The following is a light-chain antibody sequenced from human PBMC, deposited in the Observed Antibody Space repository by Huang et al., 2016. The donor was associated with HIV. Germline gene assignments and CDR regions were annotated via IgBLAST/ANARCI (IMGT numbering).Light chain of an antibody. CDR3: QKYNDVPRT. CDR2: AAS. CDR1: QDIDAY. Sequence: DIQMTQSPSSLSASIGDRITISCRASQDIDAYLALYQHKPGKCPNLLIYAASTLQSGVPSRFSGSGSGTNFTLTIGSLQPEDVGSYYCQKYNDVPRTFGQGTKVEIK. J-gene: IGKJ1*01. V-gene: IGKV1-27*01.